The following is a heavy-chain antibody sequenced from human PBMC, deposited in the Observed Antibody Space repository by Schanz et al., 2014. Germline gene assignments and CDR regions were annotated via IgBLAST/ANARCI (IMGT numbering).Heavy chain of an antibody. CDR3: ARVGRDYISSSVLDSLHY. J-gene: IGHJ4*02. Sequence: EVQVVESGGGLVQPGGSLRLSCAASGFSFVDAWMSWVRQAPGRGLEWVATIKKDGSEKYNVDAVKGRFTISRDNTKNTLFLQMNNLRPEDTAMYFCARVGRDYISSSVLDSLHYWGQGSLVTVS. D-gene: IGHD6-6*01. CDR2: IKKDGSEK. V-gene: IGHV3-7*01. CDR1: GFSFVDAW.